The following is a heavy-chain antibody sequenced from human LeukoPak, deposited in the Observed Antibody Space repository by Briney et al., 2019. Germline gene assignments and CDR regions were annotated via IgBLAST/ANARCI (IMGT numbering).Heavy chain of an antibody. CDR3: ARGNIAAAPPAAF. Sequence: PGGSLRLSCAASGFTFSSYEMNWVRQAPGKGLEWVSFISSGVTTIYYADSVKGRFTISRDNAKNSLYLQMNSLRVEDTAVYYCARGNIAAAPPAAFWGQGTLVTVSS. V-gene: IGHV3-48*03. CDR2: ISSGVTTI. J-gene: IGHJ4*02. D-gene: IGHD6-13*01. CDR1: GFTFSSYE.